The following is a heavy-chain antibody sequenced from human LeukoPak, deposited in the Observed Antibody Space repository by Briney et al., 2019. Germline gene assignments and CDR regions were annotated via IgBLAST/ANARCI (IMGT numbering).Heavy chain of an antibody. CDR1: GFLFRNYA. V-gene: IGHV3-23*01. J-gene: IGHJ6*02. Sequence: GGSLRLSYAVSGFLFRNYAMSGVRQAPARGLEWVSTISCSGCSTYDADLVKGRFNIFRDNSKNTLYLQMNSLRAEDTAVYYCAKPPCTSCYLFLMDVWGQGTTVTVSS. CDR2: ISCSGCST. CDR3: AKPPCTSCYLFLMDV. D-gene: IGHD2-2*01.